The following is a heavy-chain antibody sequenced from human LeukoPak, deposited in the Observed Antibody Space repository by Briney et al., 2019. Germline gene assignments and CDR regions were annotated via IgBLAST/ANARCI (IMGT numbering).Heavy chain of an antibody. CDR3: ARGAPSIAVAGPDYYYYGMDV. CDR2: IIPIFGTA. V-gene: IGHV1-69*13. D-gene: IGHD6-19*01. Sequence: VASVKVSCKASGGTFSSYAISWVRQAPGQGLEWMGGIIPIFGTANYAQKFQGRVTITADESTSTAYMELSSLRSEDTAVYYCARGAPSIAVAGPDYYYYGMDVWGQGTTVTVSS. J-gene: IGHJ6*02. CDR1: GGTFSSYA.